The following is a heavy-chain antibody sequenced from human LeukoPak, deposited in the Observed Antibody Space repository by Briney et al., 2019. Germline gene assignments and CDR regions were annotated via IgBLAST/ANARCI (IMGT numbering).Heavy chain of an antibody. CDR1: GFTVSTYY. CDR3: ARALDYYDSSGYLDY. CDR2: INSDGSST. D-gene: IGHD3-22*01. J-gene: IGHJ4*02. Sequence: PGGSLRLSCAVSGFTVSTYYMSWVRQAPGKGLVWVSRINSDGSSTSYADSVKGRFTISRDNAKNTLYLQMNSLRAEDTAVYYCARALDYYDSSGYLDYWGQGTLVTVSS. V-gene: IGHV3-74*01.